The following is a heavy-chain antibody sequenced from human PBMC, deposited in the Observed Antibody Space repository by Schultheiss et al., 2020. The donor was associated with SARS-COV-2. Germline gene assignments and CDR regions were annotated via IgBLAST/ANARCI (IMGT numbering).Heavy chain of an antibody. J-gene: IGHJ4*02. D-gene: IGHD2-21*02. CDR2: ISYDGSNK. V-gene: IGHV3-30*18. CDR3: AKDLWRRAYCGGDCYWGFDY. CDR1: GFTFSSYG. Sequence: GGSLRLSCAASGFTFSSYGMHWVRQAPGKGLEWVAVISYDGSNKYYADSVKGRFTISRDNSKNTLYLQMNSLRAEDTAVYYCAKDLWRRAYCGGDCYWGFDYWGQGTLVTVSS.